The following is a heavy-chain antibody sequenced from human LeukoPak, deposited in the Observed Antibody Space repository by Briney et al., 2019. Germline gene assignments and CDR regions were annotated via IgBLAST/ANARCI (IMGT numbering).Heavy chain of an antibody. D-gene: IGHD3-22*01. CDR2: IYYSGST. J-gene: IGHJ5*02. Sequence: SETLSLTCTVSGGSISSYYWSWIRQPPGKGLEWIGYIYYSGSTNYNPSLKSRVTISVDTSKNQFSLKLSSVTAADTAVYYCARDCLPRDYDSSGYLNWFDPWGQGTLVTVSS. CDR1: GGSISSYY. V-gene: IGHV4-59*01. CDR3: ARDCLPRDYDSSGYLNWFDP.